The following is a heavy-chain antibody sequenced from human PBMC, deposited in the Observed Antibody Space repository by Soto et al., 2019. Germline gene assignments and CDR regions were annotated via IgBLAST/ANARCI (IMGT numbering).Heavy chain of an antibody. J-gene: IGHJ5*02. CDR3: ARAPYSSSSYNWFDP. V-gene: IGHV3-30-3*01. D-gene: IGHD6-6*01. CDR2: ISYDGSNK. CDR1: GFTLSSYA. Sequence: PGGSLRLSCAASGFTLSSYAMHWVRQAPGKGLEWVAVISYDGSNKYYADSVKGRFTISRDNAKNSLYLQMNSLRDEDTAVYYCARAPYSSSSYNWFDPWGQGTLVTVSS.